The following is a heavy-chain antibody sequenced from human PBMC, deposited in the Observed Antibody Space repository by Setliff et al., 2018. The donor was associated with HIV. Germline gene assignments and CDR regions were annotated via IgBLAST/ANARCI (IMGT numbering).Heavy chain of an antibody. CDR2: ISAYNGNT. D-gene: IGHD6-19*01. V-gene: IGHV1-18*01. J-gene: IGHJ6*03. Sequence: WASVKVSCKASGYTFTSYGISWVRQAPGQGLEWMGWISAYNGNTNYAQKLQGRVTMTTDTSTSTAYMELRSLRSDDTAVYYCARTMPGYSSGWRDYYYYMDVWGKGTTVTVSS. CDR1: GYTFTSYG. CDR3: ARTMPGYSSGWRDYYYYMDV.